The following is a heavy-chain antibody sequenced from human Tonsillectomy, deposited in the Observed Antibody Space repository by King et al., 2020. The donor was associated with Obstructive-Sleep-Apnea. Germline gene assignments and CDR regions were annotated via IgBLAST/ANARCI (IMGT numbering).Heavy chain of an antibody. Sequence: VQLVESGGGVVQPGRSLRLSCAASGFTFSSYGMHWVRQAPGKGLEWVAFIRYDGSNKYYADSVKGRFTISRDNSKNTLYLQMNSLRAEETAVYYCAKEEYYYDSSGYSNWGQGTLVTVSS. CDR3: AKEEYYYDSSGYSN. J-gene: IGHJ4*02. V-gene: IGHV3-30*02. CDR2: IRYDGSNK. CDR1: GFTFSSYG. D-gene: IGHD3-22*01.